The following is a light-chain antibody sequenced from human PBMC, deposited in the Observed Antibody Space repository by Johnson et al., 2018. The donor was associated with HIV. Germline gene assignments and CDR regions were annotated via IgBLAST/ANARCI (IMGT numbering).Light chain of an antibody. V-gene: IGLV1-51*02. Sequence: QSVLTQPPSVSAAPGQKVTISCSGSSSNIGNNYVSWYQHLPGTAPKLLIYENPKRPSGVPDRFSGSKSGSSATLGITGLRTGDEADYYCATWDRSLSGGVFGTWTKVTVL. CDR3: ATWDRSLSGGV. J-gene: IGLJ1*01. CDR1: SSNIGNNY. CDR2: ENP.